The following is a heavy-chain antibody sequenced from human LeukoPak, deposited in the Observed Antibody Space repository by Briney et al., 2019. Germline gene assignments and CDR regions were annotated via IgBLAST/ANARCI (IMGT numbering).Heavy chain of an antibody. V-gene: IGHV3-49*04. CDR2: VRNKANGGTT. CDR3: TRGLVGVDYYYYYYYMDV. Sequence: TLSRSCTASGFTFGDYPMIWVGQGQGQGLEGLGFVRNKANGGTTEYAASVKGRFTISRDDSNSIAYLQMNSLKTEDTAVCYCTRGLVGVDYYYYYYYMDVWGKGTTVTVSS. CDR1: GFTFGDYP. J-gene: IGHJ6*03. D-gene: IGHD1-26*01.